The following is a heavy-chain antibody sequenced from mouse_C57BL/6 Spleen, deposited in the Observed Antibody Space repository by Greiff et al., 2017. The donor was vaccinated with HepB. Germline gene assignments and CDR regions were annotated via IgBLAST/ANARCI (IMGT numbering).Heavy chain of an antibody. CDR1: GFTFSSYA. CDR3: AREGGSSSGYFDV. J-gene: IGHJ1*03. V-gene: IGHV5-4*01. CDR2: ISDGGSYT. Sequence: EVKLVESGGGLVKPGGSLKLSCAASGFTFSSYAMSWVRQTPEKRLEWVATISDGGSYTYYPDNVKGRFTISRDNAKNNLYLQMSHLKSEDTAMYYCAREGGSSSGYFDVWGTGTTVTVSS. D-gene: IGHD1-1*01.